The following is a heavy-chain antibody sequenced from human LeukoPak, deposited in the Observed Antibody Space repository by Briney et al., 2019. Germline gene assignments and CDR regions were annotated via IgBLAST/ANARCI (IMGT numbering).Heavy chain of an antibody. J-gene: IGHJ4*02. D-gene: IGHD5-24*01. V-gene: IGHV4-39*01. Sequence: SKTLSLTCTVSGGSISSSSYYWGWIRQPPGKGLEWIGSIYYSGSTYYSPSLKSRVTISVDTSKSQFSLKLSSVTAADTAVYYCARHDGYNYYFDYWGQGTLVTVSS. CDR2: IYYSGST. CDR1: GGSISSSSYY. CDR3: ARHDGYNYYFDY.